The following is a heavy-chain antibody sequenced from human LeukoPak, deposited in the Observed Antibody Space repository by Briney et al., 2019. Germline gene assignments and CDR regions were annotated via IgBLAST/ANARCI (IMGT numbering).Heavy chain of an antibody. J-gene: IGHJ6*03. CDR1: GGSVSTCY. D-gene: IGHD5-18*01. CDR3: ARDLGGYSDGSYYYYMDV. CDR2: IFTSGTT. V-gene: IGHV4-4*07. Sequence: PSETLSLTCTFSGGSVSTCYWSWIRQPAGKGLEWIGRIFTSGTTNYNPSLKSRVTMSVDTSKNQLSLRLSSVTAADTAVYYCARDLGGYSDGSYYYYMDVWGKGTTVTVSS.